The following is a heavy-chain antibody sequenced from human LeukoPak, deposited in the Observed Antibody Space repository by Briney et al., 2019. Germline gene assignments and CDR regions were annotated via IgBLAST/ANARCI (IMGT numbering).Heavy chain of an antibody. CDR2: ISSSSSTI. CDR3: AREPYDSSGYYHYYFDY. V-gene: IGHV3-48*02. Sequence: GGSLRLSCAASGFTFSSYSMNRVRQAPGKGLEWVSYISSSSSTIYYADSVKGRFTISRDNAKNSLYLQMNSLRDEDTAVYYCAREPYDSSGYYHYYFDYWGQGTLVTVSS. CDR1: GFTFSSYS. J-gene: IGHJ4*02. D-gene: IGHD3-22*01.